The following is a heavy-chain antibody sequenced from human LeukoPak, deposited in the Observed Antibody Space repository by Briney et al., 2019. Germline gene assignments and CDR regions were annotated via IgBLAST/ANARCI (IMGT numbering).Heavy chain of an antibody. D-gene: IGHD2-8*01. Sequence: ASVKVSCKASGYTFTSYAMHWVRQAPGQRLEWMGWINAGNGNTKYSQEFQGRVTITRVTSASTAYMELSSLRSEDMAVYYCARGLKGGTFDIWAQGTVVTVSS. CDR2: INAGNGNT. J-gene: IGHJ3*02. V-gene: IGHV1-3*03. CDR3: ARGLKGGTFDI. CDR1: GYTFTSYA.